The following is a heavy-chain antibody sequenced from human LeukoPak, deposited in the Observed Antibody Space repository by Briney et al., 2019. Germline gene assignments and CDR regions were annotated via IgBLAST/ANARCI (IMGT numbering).Heavy chain of an antibody. D-gene: IGHD1-14*01. CDR1: GFTFTNYW. Sequence: GGSLRLSCAASGFTFTNYWMHWVRQAPGKGLVWVSRINSDGSSTTYADSVKGRFTISRDNAKNSLYLQMNSLRAEDTAVYYCASGTPMIPLDYWGQGTLVTVSS. J-gene: IGHJ4*02. V-gene: IGHV3-74*01. CDR3: ASGTPMIPLDY. CDR2: INSDGSST.